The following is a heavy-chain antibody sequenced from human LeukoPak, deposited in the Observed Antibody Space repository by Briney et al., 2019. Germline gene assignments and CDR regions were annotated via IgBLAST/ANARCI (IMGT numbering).Heavy chain of an antibody. CDR3: ASQDRGGYDGPVDY. CDR2: ISSSSIYI. Sequence: GGSLRLSCAASGFTFSSYWMHWVRQAPGKGLEWVSSISSSSIYIYYADSVKGRFTISRDNARNSLYLQMNSLRAEDTAIYYCASQDRGGYDGPVDYWGQGTLVTVSS. J-gene: IGHJ4*02. D-gene: IGHD5-12*01. CDR1: GFTFSSYW. V-gene: IGHV3-21*01.